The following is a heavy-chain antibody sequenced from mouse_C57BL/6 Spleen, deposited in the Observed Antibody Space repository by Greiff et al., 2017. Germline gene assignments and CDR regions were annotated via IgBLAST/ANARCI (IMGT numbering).Heavy chain of an antibody. Sequence: QVHVKQSGAELVKPGDSVTMSCKASGYTFTSYWITWVKQRPGQGLEWIGDIYPGSGSNNYNEKFKSKATLTVDTSSSTAYMQLSSLTSEDSAVYYCARRGGNYPYYYAMDYWGQGTSVTVSS. CDR1: GYTFTSYW. V-gene: IGHV1-55*01. J-gene: IGHJ4*01. D-gene: IGHD2-1*01. CDR3: ARRGGNYPYYYAMDY. CDR2: IYPGSGSN.